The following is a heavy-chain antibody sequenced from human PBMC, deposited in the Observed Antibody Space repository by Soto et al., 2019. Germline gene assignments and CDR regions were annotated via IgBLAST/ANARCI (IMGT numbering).Heavy chain of an antibody. J-gene: IGHJ3*02. CDR1: GFPFSSYA. D-gene: IGHD2-2*03. Sequence: GGSQRLSCAASGFPFSSYAMSWVRQATGKGLEWVSAISGSGGSTYYADSVKGRFTISRDNSKNTLYLQMNSLRAEDTAVYYCAKDLWVGYCSSTSCPHKSAFDIWGQGTMVTVSS. CDR2: ISGSGGST. V-gene: IGHV3-23*01. CDR3: AKDLWVGYCSSTSCPHKSAFDI.